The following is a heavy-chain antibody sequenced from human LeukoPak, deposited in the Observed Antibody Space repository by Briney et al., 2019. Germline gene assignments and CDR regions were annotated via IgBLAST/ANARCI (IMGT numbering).Heavy chain of an antibody. Sequence: PSETLSLTCAVSGYSISSGYYWGWIRQPPGKGLEWIGSIHHSGSTYYNPSLKSRVTISVDTSKNQFSLKLSSVTAADTAVYYCARDLTPPRYCSSTSCYDAFDIWGQGTMVTVSS. CDR2: IHHSGST. J-gene: IGHJ3*02. V-gene: IGHV4-38-2*02. CDR1: GYSISSGYY. D-gene: IGHD2-2*01. CDR3: ARDLTPPRYCSSTSCYDAFDI.